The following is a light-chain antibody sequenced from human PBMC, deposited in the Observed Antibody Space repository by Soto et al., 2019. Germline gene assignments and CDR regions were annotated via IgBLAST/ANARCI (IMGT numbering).Light chain of an antibody. V-gene: IGKV3-20*01. CDR2: DAF. Sequence: EIVLTQSPGTLSLSPGERATVSCRAGQSVSSRNLAWYQQKPGQPPRLLIYDAFSRAAGIPDRFSGSGSGTDFTLTISRLEPEDFAAYYCQQYDSTPYTFGQGTKLEIK. CDR3: QQYDSTPYT. CDR1: QSVSSRN. J-gene: IGKJ2*01.